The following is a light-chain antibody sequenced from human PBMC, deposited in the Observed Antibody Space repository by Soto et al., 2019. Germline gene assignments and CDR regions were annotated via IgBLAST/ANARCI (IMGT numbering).Light chain of an antibody. Sequence: QSALTQPPSASGSPGQAVTLSCTGTKNVIGVYDFVSWYQHHPGKAPRLIIYEVVQRPSGVPDRFSGSKSGNKASLTVSGLQASYEGEYFCKSYAGIKTYVFGSGTKVNVL. CDR2: EVV. CDR1: KNVIGVYDF. CDR3: KSYAGIKTYV. J-gene: IGLJ1*01. V-gene: IGLV2-8*01.